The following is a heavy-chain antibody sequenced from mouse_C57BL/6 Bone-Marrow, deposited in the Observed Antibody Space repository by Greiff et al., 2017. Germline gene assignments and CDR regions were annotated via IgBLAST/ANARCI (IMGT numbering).Heavy chain of an antibody. CDR1: GYTFTSYW. J-gene: IGHJ2*01. CDR3: SRDYDFYFDY. CDR2: IYPGSGST. Sequence: VQLQQPGAELVKPGASVKMSCKASGYTFTSYWITWVKQRPGQGLEWIGDIYPGSGSTNYNEKLKSKAPLTVDTSSSTAYMQLSILTSEDSAVYYFSRDYDFYFDYWGQGTTLTGSS. D-gene: IGHD2-4*01. V-gene: IGHV1-55*01.